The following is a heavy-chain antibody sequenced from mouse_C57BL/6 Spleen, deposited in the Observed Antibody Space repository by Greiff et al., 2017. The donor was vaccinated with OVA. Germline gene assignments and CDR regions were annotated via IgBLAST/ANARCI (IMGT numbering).Heavy chain of an antibody. CDR3: TRVPFTTVADFDY. J-gene: IGHJ2*01. CDR1: GFTFSSYA. V-gene: IGHV5-9-1*02. D-gene: IGHD1-1*01. Sequence: EVMLVESGEGLVKPGGSLKLSCAASGFTFSSYAMSWVRQTPEKRLEWVAYISSGGDYIYYADTVKGRFTISRDNARNTLYLQMSSLKSEDTAMYYCTRVPFTTVADFDYWGQGTTLTVSS. CDR2: ISSGGDYI.